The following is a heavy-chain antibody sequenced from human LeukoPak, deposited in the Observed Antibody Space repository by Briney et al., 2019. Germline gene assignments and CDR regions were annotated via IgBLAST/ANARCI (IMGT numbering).Heavy chain of an antibody. CDR1: GFTFSSYS. D-gene: IGHD3-22*01. Sequence: GGSLRLSCAASGFTFSSYSMNWVRQAPGKGLEWVSVIYSGGSTYYADSVKGRFTISRDISKNTLYLQMNNLRADDTAVYYCASRDYYDSSGYYDAFDIWGQGTMVTVSS. CDR2: IYSGGST. V-gene: IGHV3-53*01. CDR3: ASRDYYDSSGYYDAFDI. J-gene: IGHJ3*02.